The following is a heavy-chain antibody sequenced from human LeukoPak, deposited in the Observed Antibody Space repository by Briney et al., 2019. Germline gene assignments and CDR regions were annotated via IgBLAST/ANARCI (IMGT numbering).Heavy chain of an antibody. D-gene: IGHD1-7*01. Sequence: GGSLRLSCVVSGFTFSRHWMSWVRQAPGKGLEWVANIKQDGSDKYYVDSVKGRFTISRDNAKNSLYLQMNSLRAEDTAVYYCASGTGNFDYWGQGTLVTVSS. J-gene: IGHJ4*02. CDR3: ASGTGNFDY. V-gene: IGHV3-7*01. CDR2: IKQDGSDK. CDR1: GFTFSRHW.